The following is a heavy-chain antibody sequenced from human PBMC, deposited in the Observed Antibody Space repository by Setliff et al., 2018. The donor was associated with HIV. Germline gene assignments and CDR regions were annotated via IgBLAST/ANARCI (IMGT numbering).Heavy chain of an antibody. Sequence: PSDTLSLTCTVSGGSTSNYHWSWIRQPAGKGLEWIGRSYNSGSINYNPSLKSRVTMSVDTSKNQFSLKLSSVTAADTAVYYCARDHSGYDPDAFDIWGQGTMVT. J-gene: IGHJ3*02. D-gene: IGHD5-12*01. CDR1: GGSTSNYH. CDR3: ARDHSGYDPDAFDI. CDR2: SYNSGSI. V-gene: IGHV4-4*07.